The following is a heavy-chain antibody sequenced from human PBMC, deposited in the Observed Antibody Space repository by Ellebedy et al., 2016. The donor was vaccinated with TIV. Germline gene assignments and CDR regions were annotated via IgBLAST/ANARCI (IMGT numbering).Heavy chain of an antibody. CDR2: INPNSGGT. J-gene: IGHJ3*02. Sequence: ASVKVSCXASGYTFTGYYMHWVRQAPGQGLEWMGWINPNSGGTNYAQKFQGRVTMTRDTSISTAYMELSRLRSDDTAVYYCARGLGSGPPSAFDIWGQGTMVTVSS. CDR1: GYTFTGYY. V-gene: IGHV1-2*02. D-gene: IGHD3-10*01. CDR3: ARGLGSGPPSAFDI.